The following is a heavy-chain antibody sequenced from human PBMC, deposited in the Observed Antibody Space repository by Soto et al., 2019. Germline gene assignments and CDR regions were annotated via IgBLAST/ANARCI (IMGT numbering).Heavy chain of an antibody. Sequence: PGGSLRLSCAASGFSFSNYAMNRVRQAPGKGLEWVSAISAGGSNTNYADSVKGRFTISSDNSKNTLYLQMNGLRADDTAVYYCAKEYSTSFDYWGQGTPVTVSS. CDR2: ISAGGSNT. J-gene: IGHJ4*02. V-gene: IGHV3-23*01. D-gene: IGHD6-6*01. CDR3: AKEYSTSFDY. CDR1: GFSFSNYA.